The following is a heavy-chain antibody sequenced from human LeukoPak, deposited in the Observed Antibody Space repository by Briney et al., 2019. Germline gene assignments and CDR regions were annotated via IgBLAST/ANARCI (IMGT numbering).Heavy chain of an antibody. CDR1: GGSISSYY. J-gene: IGHJ4*02. CDR2: IYYSGST. Sequence: SETLSLTCTVSGGSISSYYWSWIRQPPGKGLEWIGYIYYSGSTNYNPSLKSRVTISVDTSKNQFSLKLSPVTAADTAVYYCAREGDFWRRNYYFDYWGQGTLVTVSS. CDR3: AREGDFWRRNYYFDY. D-gene: IGHD3-3*01. V-gene: IGHV4-59*01.